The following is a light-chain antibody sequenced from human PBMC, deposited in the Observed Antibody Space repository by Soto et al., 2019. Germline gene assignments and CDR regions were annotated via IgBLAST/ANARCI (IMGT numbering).Light chain of an antibody. J-gene: IGLJ3*02. CDR3: SSYTTSSTGV. Sequence: QSVLTQPASVSGSPGQSITISCTGTSSDVGGYSYVSWYQHHPGKAPKLLIYEVSNRPSGVSNRFSGSKSGNTASLTISGLQAEDEADYYCSSYTTSSTGVFGGGTKLTVL. CDR1: SSDVGGYSY. V-gene: IGLV2-14*01. CDR2: EVS.